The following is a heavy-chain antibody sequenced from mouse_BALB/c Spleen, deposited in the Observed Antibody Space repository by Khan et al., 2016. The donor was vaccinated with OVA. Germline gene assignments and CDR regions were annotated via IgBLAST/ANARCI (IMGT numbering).Heavy chain of an antibody. V-gene: IGHV2-9*02. D-gene: IGHD2-3*01. J-gene: IGHJ4*01. CDR2: IWAGGSI. Sequence: VELVESGPGLVAPSQSLSITCTVSGFSLTSYGVNWVRQPPGKGLEWLGVIWAGGSINYNSALMSRLSISKDNSKSQVFLKMNSLQTDDTAMYYCARFYDGYLYAIDYWGQGTSVTVSS. CDR1: GFSLTSYG. CDR3: ARFYDGYLYAIDY.